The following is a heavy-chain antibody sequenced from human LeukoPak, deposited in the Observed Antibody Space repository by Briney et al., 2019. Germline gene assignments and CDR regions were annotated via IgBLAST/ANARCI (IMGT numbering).Heavy chain of an antibody. J-gene: IGHJ4*02. CDR3: ARLRGGYRLY. CDR2: ISGSGDST. CDR1: GFTFSSHA. V-gene: IGHV3-23*01. D-gene: IGHD5-24*01. Sequence: GGSLRLSCAASGFTFSSHAMSWVRQAPGKGLEWVSTISGSGDSTFYADSVKGRFTISRDNAKNSLYLQINSLRAEDTAVYYCARLRGGYRLYWGQGTLVTVSS.